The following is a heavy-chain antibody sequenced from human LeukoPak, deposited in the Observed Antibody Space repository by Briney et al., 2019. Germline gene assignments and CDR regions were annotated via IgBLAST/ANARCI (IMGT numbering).Heavy chain of an antibody. Sequence: SETLSLTCTVSGGSISSYYWSWIRQPPGKGLEWIGYIYYSGSTNYNPSLKSRVTISVDTSKNQFSLKLSSVTAADTAVYYCARGGITIFGVVTWDYYYYYMDVWGKGTTVTVSS. CDR1: GGSISSYY. CDR2: IYYSGST. V-gene: IGHV4-59*01. J-gene: IGHJ6*03. CDR3: ARGGITIFGVVTWDYYYYYMDV. D-gene: IGHD3-3*01.